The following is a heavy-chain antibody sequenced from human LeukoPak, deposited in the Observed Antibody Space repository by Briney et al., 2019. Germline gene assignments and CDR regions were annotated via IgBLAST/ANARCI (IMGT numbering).Heavy chain of an antibody. V-gene: IGHV4-59*01. D-gene: IGHD6-13*01. CDR3: AREMEVAAAGTLAAFDI. CDR2: IYYSGST. CDR1: GGSISSYY. J-gene: IGHJ3*02. Sequence: PSETLSLTCTVSGGSISSYYWSWIRQPPGKGLEWIGYIYYSGSTNYNPSLKSRVTISVDTSKNQLSLKLSSVTAADTAVYYCAREMEVAAAGTLAAFDIWGQGTMVTVSS.